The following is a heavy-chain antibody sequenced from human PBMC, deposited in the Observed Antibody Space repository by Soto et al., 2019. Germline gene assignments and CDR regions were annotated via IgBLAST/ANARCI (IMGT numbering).Heavy chain of an antibody. J-gene: IGHJ6*02. CDR3: ARGDSTDCSNRVCSFFYNHDMGV. D-gene: IGHD2-8*01. CDR1: GYSFTDYH. Sequence: ASVNVSCKSSGYSFTDYHIHWVRQAPGQGLEWLGRINPKSGGTSTAQKFQGWVTMTTDTSISTASMELTRLTSDDTAIYYCARGDSTDCSNRVCSFFYNHDMGVWGQGTTVTVSS. CDR2: INPKSGGT. V-gene: IGHV1-2*04.